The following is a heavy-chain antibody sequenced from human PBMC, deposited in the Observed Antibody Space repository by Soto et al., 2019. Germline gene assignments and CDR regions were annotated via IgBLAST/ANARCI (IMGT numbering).Heavy chain of an antibody. D-gene: IGHD4-17*01. V-gene: IGHV3-33*01. CDR3: ARAVSGDYYYFDY. Sequence: ESGGGVVQPGRSLRLSCAASGFTFSSYGMHWVRQAPGKGLEWVAVIWYDGSNKYYADSVKGRFTISRDNSKNTLYLQMNSLRAEDTAVYYCARAVSGDYYYFDYWGQGTLVTVSS. J-gene: IGHJ4*02. CDR2: IWYDGSNK. CDR1: GFTFSSYG.